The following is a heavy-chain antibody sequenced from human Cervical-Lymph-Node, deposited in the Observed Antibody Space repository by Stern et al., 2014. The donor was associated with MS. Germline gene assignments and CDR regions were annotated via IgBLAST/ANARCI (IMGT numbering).Heavy chain of an antibody. D-gene: IGHD3-16*01. CDR1: GGSISSYY. Sequence: QVQLVESGPGLVKPSETLSLTCTVSGGSISSYYWSWIRQPAGKGLEWIGRIYTSGGTNYNPSLKSRVTMSVDTSKNPFSLKLSPVTPADPAVYYCARGHVGGEAFDYWGQGTMVTVSS. CDR3: ARGHVGGEAFDY. CDR2: IYTSGGT. J-gene: IGHJ3*01. V-gene: IGHV4-4*07.